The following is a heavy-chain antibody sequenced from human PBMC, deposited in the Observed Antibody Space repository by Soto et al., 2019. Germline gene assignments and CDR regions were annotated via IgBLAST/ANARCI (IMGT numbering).Heavy chain of an antibody. V-gene: IGHV3-30-3*01. CDR1: GFTFRNYA. CDR3: ARVVYDFWSGYVSSHSGYYGMDV. CDR2: IAYDGSNA. J-gene: IGHJ6*04. Sequence: GGSLRLSCAASGFTFRNYAMHWVRQAPGKGLECLAVIAYDGSNAFYRDSVKGRFTISRDNSKNTLYLHMNSLRSEDTGVYYCARVVYDFWSGYVSSHSGYYGMDVWGEGTTVTVSS. D-gene: IGHD3-3*01.